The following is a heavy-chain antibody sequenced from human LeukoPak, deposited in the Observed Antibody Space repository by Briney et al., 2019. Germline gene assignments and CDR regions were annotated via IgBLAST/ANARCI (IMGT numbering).Heavy chain of an antibody. CDR2: IYSSGST. CDR1: GGSIRSGDYY. CDR3: ARRNYYASSWYFDL. V-gene: IGHV4-30-4*08. D-gene: IGHD3-10*01. Sequence: PSETLSLTCTVSGGSIRSGDYYWSWIRQPPGKGLECIGYIYSSGSTYYSPSLKSRIAMSIDTSKNQFSLKLSSVTAADTPTYYCARRNYYASSWYFDLGGRGPLVTVSS. J-gene: IGHJ2*01.